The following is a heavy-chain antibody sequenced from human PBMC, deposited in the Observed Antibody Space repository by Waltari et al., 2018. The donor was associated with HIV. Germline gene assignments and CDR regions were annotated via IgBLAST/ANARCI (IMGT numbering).Heavy chain of an antibody. D-gene: IGHD6-19*01. CDR3: AKGAVPGRGIAVGFDY. J-gene: IGHJ4*02. V-gene: IGHV3-9*01. CDR1: GFTFDDYD. CDR2: ISWNSGSI. Sequence: EVQLVESGGGLVQPGRSLSSSCAASGFTFDDYDRHWGRQAPGKGLEWVSGISWNSGSIGYADSVKCRFTISRDNAKNSLYLQMNSLRAEDTALYYCAKGAVPGRGIAVGFDYWGQGTLVTVSS.